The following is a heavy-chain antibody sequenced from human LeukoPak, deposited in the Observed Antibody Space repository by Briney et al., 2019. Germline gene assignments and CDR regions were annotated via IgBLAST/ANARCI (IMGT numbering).Heavy chain of an antibody. D-gene: IGHD3-10*01. Sequence: GASVKVSCEASGYTFTGYYMHWVRQAPGQGLEWMGWINPNSGGTNYAQKFQGWVTMTRDTSISTAYMELSRLRSDDTAVYYCAAASVRGVPYYYGMDVWGKGTTVTVSS. CDR3: AAASVRGVPYYYGMDV. CDR2: INPNSGGT. J-gene: IGHJ6*04. CDR1: GYTFTGYY. V-gene: IGHV1-2*04.